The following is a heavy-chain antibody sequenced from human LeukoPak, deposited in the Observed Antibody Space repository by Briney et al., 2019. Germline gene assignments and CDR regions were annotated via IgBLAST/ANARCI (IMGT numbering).Heavy chain of an antibody. D-gene: IGHD5-12*01. CDR2: INSDGSST. CDR1: GFTFSSYW. V-gene: IGHV3-74*01. J-gene: IGHJ4*02. Sequence: PGGTLRLSCAASGFTFSSYWMHWVRQAPGKGLVWVSRINSDGSSTSYADSVKGRFTISRDNAKNTLYLQKNSLRAEDTAVYYCATGYGGYEIGFDYWGQGTLVTVSS. CDR3: ATGYGGYEIGFDY.